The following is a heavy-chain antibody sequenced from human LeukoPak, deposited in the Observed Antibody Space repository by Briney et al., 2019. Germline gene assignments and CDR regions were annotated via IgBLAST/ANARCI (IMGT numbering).Heavy chain of an antibody. Sequence: GESLKISCKGSGYSYTSYWIGWVRQMPGKGLEWMGIIYPGDSDTRYSPSFQGQVTISADKSISTAYLQWSSLKASDTAMYYCARHVNPSSWSPFDAFDIWGQGTMVTVSS. CDR3: ARHVNPSSWSPFDAFDI. CDR2: IYPGDSDT. CDR1: GYSYTSYW. J-gene: IGHJ3*02. V-gene: IGHV5-51*01. D-gene: IGHD6-13*01.